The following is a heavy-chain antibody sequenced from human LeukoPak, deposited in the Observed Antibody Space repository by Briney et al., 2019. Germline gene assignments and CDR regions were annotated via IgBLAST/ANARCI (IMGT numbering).Heavy chain of an antibody. V-gene: IGHV1-2*02. CDR2: IGPNSGDT. J-gene: IGHJ3*02. D-gene: IGHD1-26*01. CDR1: GYTFTDYY. Sequence: GASVKVSCKTSGYTFTDYYIHWVRQAPGQGLEWMGWIGPNSGDTSYAQKFQGRVTISSGTSTNTAYMELSGLRSDDTAVYYCARRGGIVGGFDIWGQGTMVTVSS. CDR3: ARRGGIVGGFDI.